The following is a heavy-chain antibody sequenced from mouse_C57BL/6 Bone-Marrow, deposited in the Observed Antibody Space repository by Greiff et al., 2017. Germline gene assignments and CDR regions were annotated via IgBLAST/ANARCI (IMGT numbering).Heavy chain of an antibody. J-gene: IGHJ1*01. V-gene: IGHV1-82*01. CDR3: AKGYFDV. CDR2: IYPGDGDT. Sequence: VQLQESGPELVRPGASVKMSCKASGYAFSSSWMNWVKQRPGKGLEWIGRIYPGDGDTNYNGKFKGKATLTADKSSSTAYMQSSSLTSEDSAVYCCAKGYFDVGGRGTAVTVSA. CDR1: GYAFSSSW.